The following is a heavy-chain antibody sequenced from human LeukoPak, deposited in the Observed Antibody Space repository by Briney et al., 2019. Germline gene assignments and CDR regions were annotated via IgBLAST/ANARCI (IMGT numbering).Heavy chain of an antibody. CDR2: LNQDGSIQ. J-gene: IGHJ3*01. D-gene: IGHD2-8*01. Sequence: PGGSLRLSCVASGFTFSHYWMTWYRQAPGKGLEWVANLNQDGSIQAYGDSVGGRFTISRDNAKNSVYIQMNSRRVEDTAMYFCARDHNVADVWGRGTKVTVSS. V-gene: IGHV3-7*01. CDR3: ARDHNVADV. CDR1: GFTFSHYW.